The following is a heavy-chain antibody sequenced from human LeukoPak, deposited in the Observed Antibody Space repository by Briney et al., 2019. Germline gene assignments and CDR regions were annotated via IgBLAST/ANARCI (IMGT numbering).Heavy chain of an antibody. CDR3: ARSDCSSTSCYNPYYYYSGMDV. V-gene: IGHV4-59*01. J-gene: IGHJ6*02. CDR1: GGSISSYY. D-gene: IGHD2-2*02. Sequence: SENLSLTCTVSGGSISSYYWSWIRQPPGKGLEWIGYIYYSGSTNYNPSLKSRVTISVDTSKNQFSLKLSSVTDADTAVYYCARSDCSSTSCYNPYYYYSGMDVWGQGTTVTVSS. CDR2: IYYSGST.